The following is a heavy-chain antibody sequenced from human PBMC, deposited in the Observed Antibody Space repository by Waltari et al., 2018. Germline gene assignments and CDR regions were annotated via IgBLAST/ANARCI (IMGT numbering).Heavy chain of an antibody. CDR3: ASGSPLYDFWSGPFDY. J-gene: IGHJ4*02. CDR2: INPNSGGT. D-gene: IGHD3-3*01. Sequence: QVQLVQSGAEVKKPGASVKVSCKASGYPFTGYYFHWVRQAPGQGLEWMGWINPNSGGTNYAQKFQGRVTMTRDTSISTAYMELSRLRSDDTAVYYCASGSPLYDFWSGPFDYWGQGTLVTVSS. V-gene: IGHV1-2*02. CDR1: GYPFTGYY.